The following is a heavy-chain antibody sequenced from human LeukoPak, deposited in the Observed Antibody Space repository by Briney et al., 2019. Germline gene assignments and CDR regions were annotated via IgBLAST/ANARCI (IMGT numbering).Heavy chain of an antibody. Sequence: SETLSLTCAVSGYSISSGDYWGWIRQPPGKGREWIGTIYHSGSTYYNPSLKSRVTISVDTSKNQFSLKLSSVTAADTAVYYCAVGYCSSTSCYRDYFQHWGQGTMVTVSS. D-gene: IGHD2-2*02. CDR2: IYHSGST. CDR3: AVGYCSSTSCYRDYFQH. CDR1: GYSISSGDY. J-gene: IGHJ1*01. V-gene: IGHV4-38-2*01.